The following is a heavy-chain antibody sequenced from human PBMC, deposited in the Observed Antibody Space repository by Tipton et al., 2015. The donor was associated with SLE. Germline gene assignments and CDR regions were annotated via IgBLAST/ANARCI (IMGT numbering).Heavy chain of an antibody. Sequence: TLSLTCTVSGGSISSSSYYWGWIRQPPGKGLEWIGSIYYSGSTYYNPSHKSRVTISVDTSKNQFSLKRSSVTAADTAVYYCASITRDGADDYWGQGTLVTVSS. D-gene: IGHD1-14*01. CDR3: ASITRDGADDY. V-gene: IGHV4-39*01. J-gene: IGHJ4*02. CDR2: IYYSGST. CDR1: GGSISSSSYY.